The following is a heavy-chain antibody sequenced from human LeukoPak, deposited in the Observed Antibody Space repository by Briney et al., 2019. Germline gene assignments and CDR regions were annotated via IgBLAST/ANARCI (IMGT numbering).Heavy chain of an antibody. J-gene: IGHJ4*02. D-gene: IGHD3-22*01. CDR1: GGSIRSYY. V-gene: IGHV4-4*07. CDR2: VYTNGNT. CDR3: ARGDSSGSFDY. Sequence: SETLSLTRTVSGGSIRSYYWSWIWQPAGRGLEWIGRVYTNGNTNYNPSLKSRVTMSVDTSKNQFSLKLSSVTAADTAVYYCARGDSSGSFDYWGQGTLVTVSS.